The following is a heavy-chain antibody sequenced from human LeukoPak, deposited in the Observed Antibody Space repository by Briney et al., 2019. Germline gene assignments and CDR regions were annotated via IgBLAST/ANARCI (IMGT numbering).Heavy chain of an antibody. CDR3: ARDEVSFDI. J-gene: IGHJ3*02. CDR2: ISSSGRTI. CDR1: GFTFSSYE. V-gene: IGHV3-48*03. Sequence: GGSLRLSCAASGFTFSSYEMNWVRQAPGKGLEWVSYISSSGRTIYYAESVKGRFTISRDNAKNSLYLQMNSLRAEDTAVYYCARDEVSFDIWGQGTMVTVSS.